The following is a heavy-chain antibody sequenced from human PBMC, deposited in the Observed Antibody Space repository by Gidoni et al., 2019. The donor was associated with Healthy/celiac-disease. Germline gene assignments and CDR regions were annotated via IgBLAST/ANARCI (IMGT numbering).Heavy chain of an antibody. CDR3: ARDRSKYYYDSTSPGDAFDI. V-gene: IGHV3-53*01. Sequence: EVQLVESGGGLIQPGGSLRLSCAASGFTVSSNYMSWVRQAPGKGLEWVSVIYSGGSTYYADSVKGRFTISRDNSKNTLYLQMNSLRAEDTAVYYCARDRSKYYYDSTSPGDAFDIWGQGTMVTVSS. J-gene: IGHJ3*02. D-gene: IGHD3-22*01. CDR1: GFTVSSNY. CDR2: IYSGGST.